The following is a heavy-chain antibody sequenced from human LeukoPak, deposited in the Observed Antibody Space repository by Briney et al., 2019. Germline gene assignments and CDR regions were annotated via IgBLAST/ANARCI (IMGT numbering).Heavy chain of an antibody. V-gene: IGHV4-59*08. CDR3: ARAPSPYYDILTGYRFPDAFDI. J-gene: IGHJ3*02. CDR2: IYYSGST. D-gene: IGHD3-9*01. CDR1: GGSISSYY. Sequence: SETLSLTCTVPGGSISSYYWSWIRQPPGKGLGWIGYIYYSGSTNYNPSLKSRVTISVDTSKNQFSLKLSSVTAADTAVYYCARAPSPYYDILTGYRFPDAFDIWGQGTMVTVSS.